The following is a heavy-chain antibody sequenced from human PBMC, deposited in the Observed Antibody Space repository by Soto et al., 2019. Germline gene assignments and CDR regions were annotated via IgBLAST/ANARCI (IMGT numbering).Heavy chain of an antibody. Sequence: GGSLRLSCAASGFTSSSYSMNWVRQAPGKGLEWVSSISSSSSYIYYADSVKGRFTISRDNAKNSLYLQMNSLRAEDTAVYYCARRLLGYCSSTSCSHPVDVWGKGTTVTVSS. D-gene: IGHD2-2*01. J-gene: IGHJ6*04. CDR2: ISSSSSYI. V-gene: IGHV3-21*01. CDR3: ARRLLGYCSSTSCSHPVDV. CDR1: GFTSSSYS.